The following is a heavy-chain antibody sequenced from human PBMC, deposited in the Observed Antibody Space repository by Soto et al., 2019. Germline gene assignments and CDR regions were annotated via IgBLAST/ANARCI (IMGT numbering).Heavy chain of an antibody. J-gene: IGHJ3*01. CDR2: TYYRSRWFH. V-gene: IGHV6-1*01. CDR3: ARGNALNV. CDR1: GDSVSSDITS. Sequence: PSQTLSLTCAISGDSVSSDITSWNWIRQSPSRGLEWLGRTYYRSRWFHDYADSVKSRITINADTSKNQFSLELKSMTPEDTAVYYCARGNALNVWGQGTLVNVSS.